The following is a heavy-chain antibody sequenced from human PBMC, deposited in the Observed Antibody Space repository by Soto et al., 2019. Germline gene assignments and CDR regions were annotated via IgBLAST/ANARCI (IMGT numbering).Heavy chain of an antibody. D-gene: IGHD6-6*01. CDR3: ASSSARMDAFDT. J-gene: IGHJ3*02. CDR2: ISAYNGNT. CDR1: GYTFTSYG. Sequence: ASVKVSCKASGYTFTSYGISWVRQAPGQGLEWMGWISAYNGNTNYAQKLQGRVTMTTDTSTSTAYMELRSLRSDDTAVYYCASSSARMDAFDTWGQGTMVTISS. V-gene: IGHV1-18*01.